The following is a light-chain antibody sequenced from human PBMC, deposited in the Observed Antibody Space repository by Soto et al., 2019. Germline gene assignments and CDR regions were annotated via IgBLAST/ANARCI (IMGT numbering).Light chain of an antibody. V-gene: IGLV2-23*02. Sequence: QSVLTQPASVSGSPGQSITISCTGTSSDVGNYNRVSWYQQYPGKTPKLMISEVDKRPSGVSNRFSGSKSGNTASLTISGLQAEDEADYYCCSFAAGNSFVFGGGTKLTVL. J-gene: IGLJ2*01. CDR2: EVD. CDR1: SSDVGNYNR. CDR3: CSFAAGNSFV.